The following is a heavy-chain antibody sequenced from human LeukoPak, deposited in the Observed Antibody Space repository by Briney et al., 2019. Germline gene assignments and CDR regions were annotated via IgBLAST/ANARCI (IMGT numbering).Heavy chain of an antibody. CDR2: ISYDGSNK. V-gene: IGHV3-30-3*01. Sequence: GGSLRLSYAASGFTFSSYAMHWVRQAPGKGLEWVAVISYDGSNKYYADSVKGRFTISRDNSKNTLYLQMNSLRAEDTAVYYCARVAIVLYYYYYMDVWGKGTTVTVSS. J-gene: IGHJ6*03. D-gene: IGHD2-21*01. CDR3: ARVAIVLYYYYYMDV. CDR1: GFTFSSYA.